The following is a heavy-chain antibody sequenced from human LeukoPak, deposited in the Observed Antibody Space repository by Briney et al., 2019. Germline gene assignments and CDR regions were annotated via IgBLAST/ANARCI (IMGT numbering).Heavy chain of an antibody. D-gene: IGHD6-19*01. Sequence: GGSLRLSCAASGFTVSSNYMSWVRQAPGKGLEWVSAMSSSDDGRYYAASVRGRFTTSRDTSRSTLYLQMNSLRAEDTAVYYCAREMLAAVAAQSWGQGTLVTVSS. V-gene: IGHV3-66*01. CDR2: MSSSDDGR. CDR1: GFTVSSNY. CDR3: AREMLAAVAAQS. J-gene: IGHJ5*02.